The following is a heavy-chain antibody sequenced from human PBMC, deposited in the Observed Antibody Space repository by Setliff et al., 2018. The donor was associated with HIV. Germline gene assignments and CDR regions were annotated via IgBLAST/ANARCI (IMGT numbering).Heavy chain of an antibody. CDR3: ARVRPAPSAALDY. CDR2: IDPGSGAA. CDR1: GGTFSSYA. V-gene: IGHV1-46*04. J-gene: IGHJ4*02. Sequence: ASVKVSCKASGGTFSSYAISWVRQAPGQGLEWIGIIDPGSGAATYAQKLQGRITMTRDTSTTTVYMHLNSLTSDDSAVYFCARVRPAPSAALDYWGQGTLVTVSS. D-gene: IGHD1-1*01.